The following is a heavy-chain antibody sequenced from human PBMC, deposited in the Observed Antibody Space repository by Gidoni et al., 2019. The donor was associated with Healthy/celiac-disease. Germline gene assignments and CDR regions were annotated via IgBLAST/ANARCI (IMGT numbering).Heavy chain of an antibody. CDR1: GFTFSRYA. Sequence: EVQLLESGGGLVQPGGSLRLSCAASGFTFSRYAMSWVRQAPGKGLEWVSAISGSGGSTYYADSVKGRFTISRDNSKNTLYLQMNSLRAEDTAVYYCAKATTYDFWSGTRRAIFDYWGQGTLVTVSS. D-gene: IGHD3-3*01. CDR2: ISGSGGST. J-gene: IGHJ4*02. CDR3: AKATTYDFWSGTRRAIFDY. V-gene: IGHV3-23*01.